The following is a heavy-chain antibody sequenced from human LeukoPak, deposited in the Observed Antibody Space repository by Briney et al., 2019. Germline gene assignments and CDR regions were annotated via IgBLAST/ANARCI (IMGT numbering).Heavy chain of an antibody. V-gene: IGHV3-23*01. CDR3: VKDANYYDSSGYLIPFDY. J-gene: IGHJ4*02. CDR2: ISGSGTTS. Sequence: GRSLRLSCAASGFTFNTFAMTWVRQAPGKGLEWVSSISGSGTTSYYADSVKGRFTISRDNSNYTLFLQMNSLRAEDTALYYCVKDANYYDSSGYLIPFDYWGLGTLVTVSS. D-gene: IGHD3-22*01. CDR1: GFTFNTFA.